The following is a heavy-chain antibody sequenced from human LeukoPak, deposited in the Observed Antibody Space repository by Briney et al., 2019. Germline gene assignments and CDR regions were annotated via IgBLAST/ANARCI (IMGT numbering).Heavy chain of an antibody. V-gene: IGHV1-58*01. CDR1: GFTFTSSA. CDR2: IVVSSGNT. D-gene: IGHD3-3*01. Sequence: SVTVSCKGSGFTFTSSAVQWVRQARGQRREWIGWIVVSSGNTKYAQKFQERVTITRDMSTSTAYMELSRLRSDDTAVYYCARGVPLRDFWSGRPFDYWGQGTLVTVSS. CDR3: ARGVPLRDFWSGRPFDY. J-gene: IGHJ4*02.